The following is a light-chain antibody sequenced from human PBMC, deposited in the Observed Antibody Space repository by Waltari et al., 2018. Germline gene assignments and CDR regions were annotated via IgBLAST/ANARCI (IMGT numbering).Light chain of an antibody. CDR2: WAS. CDR1: QSVLYNSNNKNY. V-gene: IGKV4-1*01. Sequence: DIVMTQSPDSLAVSLGERATINCKSSQSVLYNSNNKNYLAWYQQKPGQPPKLLIYWASTRQSGVPDRFSGGGSGTDFTLTISSLQAEDVAVYYCQQYYSSPRTFGQGP. J-gene: IGKJ1*01. CDR3: QQYYSSPRT.